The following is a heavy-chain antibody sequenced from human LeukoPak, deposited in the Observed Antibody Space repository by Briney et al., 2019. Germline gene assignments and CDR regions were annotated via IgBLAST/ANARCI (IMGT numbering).Heavy chain of an antibody. D-gene: IGHD5-12*01. CDR3: ARHGYNGFDM. Sequence: GGSLRLSCAASGFTFSSYEMNWVRQAPGKGLEWVSFISNTGSSRYYTDSVKGRFTISRDNAKNSLYIQMNSLRAEDTAVYYCARHGYNGFDMWGQGTMVTVSS. CDR2: ISNTGSSR. CDR1: GFTFSSYE. J-gene: IGHJ3*02. V-gene: IGHV3-48*03.